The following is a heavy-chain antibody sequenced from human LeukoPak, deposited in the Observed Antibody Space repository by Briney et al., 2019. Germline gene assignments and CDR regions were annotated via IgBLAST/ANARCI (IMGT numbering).Heavy chain of an antibody. J-gene: IGHJ6*03. V-gene: IGHV1-46*01. CDR1: VYTFTSYY. D-gene: IGHD3-22*01. CDR3: AREWYYDTEGPYYYYYYMDV. CDR2: INPSGGST. Sequence: VASVKVSCKASVYTFTSYYMHWGRQAPGQGLEWMGIINPSGGSTSYAQKFQGRDTMTRDMSTSTVYMELRSLRSEDTAVYYCAREWYYDTEGPYYYYYYMDVWGKGTTVTVSS.